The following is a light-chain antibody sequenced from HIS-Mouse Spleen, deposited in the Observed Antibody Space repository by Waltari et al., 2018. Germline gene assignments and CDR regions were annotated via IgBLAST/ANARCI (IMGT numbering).Light chain of an antibody. J-gene: IGLJ2*01. V-gene: IGLV3-10*01. CDR2: EDS. Sequence: SYELTQPPSVSVSPGQTAMITCSGSALPKKYAYWYQQKSGQAHVLVIYEDSKRPSGIPERFSGSSSGTMATLTISGAQVEDEADYYCYSTDSSGNHRVFGGGTKLTVL. CDR1: ALPKKY. CDR3: YSTDSSGNHRV.